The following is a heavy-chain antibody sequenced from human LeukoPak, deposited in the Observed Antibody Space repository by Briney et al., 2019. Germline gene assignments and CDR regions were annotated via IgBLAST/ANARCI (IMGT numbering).Heavy chain of an antibody. CDR1: GFTFSTYW. CDR3: AGGDAFDI. CDR2: MNQDGSET. J-gene: IGHJ3*02. Sequence: GRSLRLSCAASGFTFSTYWMAWVRQAPGKGLEWVANMNQDGSETYYVDSVKGRFTISRDNAKNSLYLEMNSLRGDDTAVYYCAGGDAFDIWGQGTMVTVSS. V-gene: IGHV3-7*01.